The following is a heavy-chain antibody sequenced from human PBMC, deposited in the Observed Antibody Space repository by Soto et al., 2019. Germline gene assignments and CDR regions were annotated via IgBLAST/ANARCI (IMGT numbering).Heavy chain of an antibody. CDR3: ERDRANAS. V-gene: IGHV1-2*02. CDR1: GYTFTAYY. D-gene: IGHD2-2*01. J-gene: IGHJ5*02. CDR2: INPEGGGT. Sequence: QVQLVQSGAEVKKPGASVKVSCKTSGYTFTAYYMHWVRQVPGQGLEWMGWINPEGGGTNYSQKFQGRVTMTRDTPISTAYIDLTRLKSDDTAVYYCERDRANASWGQGTLVTVSS.